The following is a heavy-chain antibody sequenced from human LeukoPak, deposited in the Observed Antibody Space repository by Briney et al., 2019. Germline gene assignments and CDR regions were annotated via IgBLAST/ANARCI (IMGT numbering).Heavy chain of an antibody. CDR2: ISAYNGNT. CDR3: ARDSRRYYDSSPRGRRIDY. CDR1: GYTFTSYG. Sequence: GASVKVSCKASGYTFTSYGISWVRQAPGQGLEWMGWISAYNGNTNYAQKLQGRVTMTTDTSTSTAYMELRSLRSDDTAVYYCARDSRRYYDSSPRGRRIDYWGQGTLVTVSS. D-gene: IGHD3-22*01. V-gene: IGHV1-18*01. J-gene: IGHJ4*02.